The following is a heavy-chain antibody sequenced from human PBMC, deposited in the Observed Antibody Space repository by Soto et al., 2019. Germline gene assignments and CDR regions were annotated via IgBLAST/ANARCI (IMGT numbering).Heavy chain of an antibody. Sequence: QVQLVQSGAEEKKPGASVKVSCKASGYTFTNYDMHWVRQAPGQRLEWMGWINAGNGNTKYSQKFQGRVTITRDTSASTAYMELSSLRSEDTAVYSRARADSNYYYYYGMDVWGQGTTVTVSS. D-gene: IGHD6-13*01. CDR1: GYTFTNYD. CDR3: ARADSNYYYYYGMDV. CDR2: INAGNGNT. V-gene: IGHV1-3*05. J-gene: IGHJ6*02.